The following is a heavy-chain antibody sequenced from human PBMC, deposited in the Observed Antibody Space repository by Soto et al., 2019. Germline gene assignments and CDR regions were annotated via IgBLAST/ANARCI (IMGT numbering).Heavy chain of an antibody. CDR3: ATPPLRAVAGLWYYYYGMDV. V-gene: IGHV1-69*13. CDR1: GGTFSSYA. J-gene: IGHJ6*02. Sequence: VASVKVSCKASGGTFSSYAISWVRQAPGQGLEWMGGIIPIFGTANYAQKFQGRVTITADESTSTAYMELSSLRSEDTAVYYCATPPLRAVAGLWYYYYGMDVWGQGTTVTVSS. CDR2: IIPIFGTA. D-gene: IGHD6-19*01.